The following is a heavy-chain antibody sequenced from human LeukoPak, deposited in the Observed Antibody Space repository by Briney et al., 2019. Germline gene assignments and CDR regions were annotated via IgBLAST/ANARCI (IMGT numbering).Heavy chain of an antibody. CDR2: INANSGDT. CDR1: GYTFTSYD. J-gene: IGHJ4*02. D-gene: IGHD5-24*01. Sequence: ASVKVSCKASGYTFTSYDSNWVRQATGQGLEWRGWINANSGDTNYAQKFPGRVTMTRETSISSAYMDLSSLSSEDTAVYYCARGGDGDRRDFDYWGQGTLATVSS. CDR3: ARGGDGDRRDFDY. V-gene: IGHV1-2*02.